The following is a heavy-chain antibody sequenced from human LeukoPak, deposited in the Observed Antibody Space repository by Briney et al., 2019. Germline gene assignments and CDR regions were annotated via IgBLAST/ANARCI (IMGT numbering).Heavy chain of an antibody. Sequence: ETLSLTCAVYGGSFSGYYWSWVRQAPGKGLEWVSAISGSDGSTYYADSVKGRFTISRDNSKNTLDLQMNSLRAEDTAIYYCAKDSRDYNFRTGYYFDYWGQGTLVTVSS. V-gene: IGHV3-23*01. CDR1: GGSFSGYY. J-gene: IGHJ4*02. CDR2: ISGSDGST. CDR3: AKDSRDYNFRTGYYFDY. D-gene: IGHD5-24*01.